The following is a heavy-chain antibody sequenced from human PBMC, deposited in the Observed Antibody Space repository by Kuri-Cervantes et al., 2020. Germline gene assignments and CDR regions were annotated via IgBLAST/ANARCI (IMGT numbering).Heavy chain of an antibody. CDR2: ISSSSSTI. V-gene: IGHV3-48*01. Sequence: GGSLRLSCVASGFNVRGYRRYRMNWVRQAPGKGLEWVSYISSSSSTIYYADSVKGRFTISRDNAKNSLYLQMNSLRAEDTALYYCVKDIYYDSTQQFDYWGQGTLVTVSS. D-gene: IGHD3-22*01. J-gene: IGHJ4*02. CDR3: VKDIYYDSTQQFDY. CDR1: GFNVRGYRRYR.